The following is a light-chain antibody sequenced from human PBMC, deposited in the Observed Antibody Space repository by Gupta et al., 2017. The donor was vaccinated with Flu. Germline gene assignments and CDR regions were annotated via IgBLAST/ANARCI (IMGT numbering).Light chain of an antibody. V-gene: IGKV1-9*01. Sequence: SFLSASVGDRVIITGRASQGISSYLAWYQQKPGKAPKLLIYAASTLQSGVPSRFSGSGSGTEFTLTISSLQPEDFATYYCQQLNSYPPFTFGPGTKVDIK. CDR1: QGISSY. CDR2: AAS. J-gene: IGKJ3*01. CDR3: QQLNSYPPFT.